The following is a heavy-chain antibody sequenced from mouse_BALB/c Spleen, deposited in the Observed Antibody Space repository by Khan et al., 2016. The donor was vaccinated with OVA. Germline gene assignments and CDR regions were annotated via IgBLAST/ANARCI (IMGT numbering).Heavy chain of an antibody. V-gene: IGHV5-6-5*01. CDR3: AREAYRYDEYYFDY. J-gene: IGHJ2*01. CDR1: GFTFSSYV. CDR2: ISSSGST. Sequence: EVELVESGGCSVKPGGSLKLSCEVSGFTFSSYVMSWIRQSPEKRLEWVASISSSGSTYYPDSVKGRFTIPRDNDRNVVNLQLSSLRSEDRAMYYGAREAYRYDEYYFDYWGQGTTLTVSS. D-gene: IGHD2-14*01.